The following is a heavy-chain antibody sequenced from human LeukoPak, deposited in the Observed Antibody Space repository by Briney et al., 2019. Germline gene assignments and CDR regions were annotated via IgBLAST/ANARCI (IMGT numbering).Heavy chain of an antibody. V-gene: IGHV3-21*01. J-gene: IGHJ6*03. Sequence: GGSLRLSCAASGFSLRTHSMKWVRQAPGKGLEWVSSITSFGSDIYYADSVKGRFTISRDDGKNSLYLQMNSLGAEDSAVYYCARAHDFWSGYGGNYMDVWGKGTTVTVSS. CDR2: ITSFGSDI. D-gene: IGHD3-3*01. CDR3: ARAHDFWSGYGGNYMDV. CDR1: GFSLRTHS.